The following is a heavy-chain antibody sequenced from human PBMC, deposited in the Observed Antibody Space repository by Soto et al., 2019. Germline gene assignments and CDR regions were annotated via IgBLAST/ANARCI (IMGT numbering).Heavy chain of an antibody. CDR3: MAAATK. V-gene: IGHV3-15*01. CDR1: GFSFTNAW. J-gene: IGHJ4*02. D-gene: IGHD1-26*01. CDR2: IKSISSGATT. Sequence: EVQLVESGGGLVKPGGSLRLSCAAFGFSFTNAWMTWVRQAPGKGLEWVVRIKSISSGATTDYAAPVKGRFSISRDDSKSTVYLQMNSLKTDDTAVYYCMAAATKWGQGTLVTVSS.